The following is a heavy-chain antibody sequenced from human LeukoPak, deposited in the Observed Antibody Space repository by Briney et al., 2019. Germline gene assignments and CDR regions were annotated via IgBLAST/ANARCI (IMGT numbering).Heavy chain of an antibody. Sequence: SETLSLTCTVSTGSISSRGYSWSWIRQPPGKALEWIGYIYHSGSTYYNPSLKSRVTISVDRSKNQFSLKLSSVTAADTAVYYCARGEEVGATPFDYWGQGTLVTVSS. J-gene: IGHJ4*02. CDR1: TGSISSRGYS. CDR3: ARGEEVGATPFDY. CDR2: IYHSGST. D-gene: IGHD1-26*01. V-gene: IGHV4-30-2*01.